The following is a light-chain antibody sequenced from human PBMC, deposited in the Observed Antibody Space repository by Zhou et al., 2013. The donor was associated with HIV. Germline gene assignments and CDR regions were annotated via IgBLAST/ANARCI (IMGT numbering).Light chain of an antibody. CDR1: QGIRDE. CDR3: LQDYRYPWT. CDR2: NAS. V-gene: IGKV1-6*01. Sequence: AIQMTQSPSSLSASVGDRVTITCRASQGIRDEVAWYQHKPGEAPKLLIFNASSLHSGVPSKFRGSGSGADFTLTISSLQPEDIATYYCLQDYRYPWTFGQGTKVEI. J-gene: IGKJ1*01.